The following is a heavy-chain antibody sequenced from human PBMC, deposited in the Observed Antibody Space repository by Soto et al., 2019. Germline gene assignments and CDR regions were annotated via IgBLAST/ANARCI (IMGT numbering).Heavy chain of an antibody. CDR2: IYYSGST. CDR3: AGPSETLLEQTTPYYYHYGMDV. J-gene: IGHJ6*02. CDR1: GGSISSYY. D-gene: IGHD1-26*01. Sequence: SETLSLTCTVSGGSISSYYWGWIRQPPGKGLEWIGSIYYSGSTYYNPSLKSRVTISVDTSKNQFSLKLSSVTAADTAVYYCAGPSETLLEQTTPYYYHYGMDVWGQGTTVTVSS. V-gene: IGHV4-39*01.